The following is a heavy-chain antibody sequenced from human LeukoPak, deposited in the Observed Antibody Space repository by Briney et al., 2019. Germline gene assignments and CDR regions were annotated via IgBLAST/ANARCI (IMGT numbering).Heavy chain of an antibody. CDR1: GFTFGDYA. Sequence: GRSLRLSCTASGFTFGDYAMTWVRQAPGKGLEWVANIKEDGSEKYYVDSVKGRFTISRDNAKNSLYLQMNSLRAEDTAVYYCARRPGGYYDSNGILEYFDYWGQGTLVTVSS. V-gene: IGHV3-7*01. CDR3: ARRPGGYYDSNGILEYFDY. D-gene: IGHD3-22*01. J-gene: IGHJ4*02. CDR2: IKEDGSEK.